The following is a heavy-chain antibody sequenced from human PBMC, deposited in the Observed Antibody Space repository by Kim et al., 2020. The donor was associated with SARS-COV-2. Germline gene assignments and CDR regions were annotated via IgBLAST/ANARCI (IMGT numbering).Heavy chain of an antibody. CDR1: GFSFTSSA. Sequence: SVKVSCKASGFSFTSSAMQWVRQARGQRLEWIGWIVVGSGNTNYAQKFQERVTITRDMSTSTSYMELSSLRSEDTAVYYCAAAPRNSYGYGASAFDMWGQGTKVTVSS. V-gene: IGHV1-58*02. J-gene: IGHJ3*02. CDR3: AAAPRNSYGYGASAFDM. D-gene: IGHD5-18*01. CDR2: IVVGSGNT.